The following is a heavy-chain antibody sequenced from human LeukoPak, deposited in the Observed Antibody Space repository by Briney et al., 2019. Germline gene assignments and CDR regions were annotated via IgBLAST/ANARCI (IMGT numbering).Heavy chain of an antibody. CDR3: ARGSDILAPLDDY. CDR1: VGTFSSYA. D-gene: IGHD3-9*01. J-gene: IGHJ4*02. Sequence: SVKVSCKASVGTFSSYAISWVRQAPGQGLEWMGGLIPIFGTANYAQKFQGRVTITADKSTSTAYMELSSLRSDDTAVYYCARGSDILAPLDDYWGQGTLVTVSS. V-gene: IGHV1-69*06. CDR2: LIPIFGTA.